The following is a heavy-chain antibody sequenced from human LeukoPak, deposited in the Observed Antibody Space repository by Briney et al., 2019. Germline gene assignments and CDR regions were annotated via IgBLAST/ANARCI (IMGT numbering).Heavy chain of an antibody. D-gene: IGHD6-19*01. J-gene: IGHJ4*02. CDR1: GFTFTNCA. CDR3: TRDVGNGWYYFPY. CDR2: ISGSGGGT. Sequence: GGSLRLSCAASGFTFTNCAMSWVRQAPGKGLEWVSAISGSGGGTYYADSVKGRFTISRDNSKNMLFLQMNSLRAEDTAVYYCTRDVGNGWYYFPYWGQGTLVTVSS. V-gene: IGHV3-23*01.